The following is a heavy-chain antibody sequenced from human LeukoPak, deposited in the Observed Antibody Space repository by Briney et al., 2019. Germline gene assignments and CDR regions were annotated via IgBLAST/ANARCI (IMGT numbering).Heavy chain of an antibody. CDR1: GFTFSSYA. Sequence: GGSLRLSCAASGFTFSSYAMHWVRQAPGKGPEWVAVISYDGSNKYYADSVKGRFTTSRDNSKNTLYLQMNSLRAEDTAVYYCAGTMVRGVPYFQHWGQGTLVTVSS. V-gene: IGHV3-30-3*01. CDR2: ISYDGSNK. D-gene: IGHD3-10*01. CDR3: AGTMVRGVPYFQH. J-gene: IGHJ1*01.